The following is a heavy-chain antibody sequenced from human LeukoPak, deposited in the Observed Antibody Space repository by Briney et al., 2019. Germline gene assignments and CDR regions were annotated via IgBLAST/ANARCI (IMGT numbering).Heavy chain of an antibody. CDR3: ARELDRSPGSDAFDI. CDR2: ISSSGSTI. CDR1: GFTFSDYY. Sequence: GGSLRLSCAASGFTFSDYYMSWIRQAPGKGLEWVSYISSSGSTIYYADSVKGRFTISRDNAKNSLYLQMNSLRAEDTAVYYCARELDRSPGSDAFDIWGQGTMVTVSS. J-gene: IGHJ3*02. V-gene: IGHV3-11*01. D-gene: IGHD1-1*01.